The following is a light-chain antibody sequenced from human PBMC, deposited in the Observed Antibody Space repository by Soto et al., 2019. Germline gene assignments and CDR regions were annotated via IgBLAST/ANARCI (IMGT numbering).Light chain of an antibody. J-gene: IGLJ1*01. Sequence: QSALTQAASVSGFPGQSITISCTGTSSDIAIYNFVSWYQQHPGKAPRLMIFQVTNRPSGVSTRFSGSKSGNTASLTISGLQAEDEADYYCSSYTDSTDYVFGTGTKLTVL. CDR2: QVT. V-gene: IGLV2-14*01. CDR1: SSDIAIYNF. CDR3: SSYTDSTDYV.